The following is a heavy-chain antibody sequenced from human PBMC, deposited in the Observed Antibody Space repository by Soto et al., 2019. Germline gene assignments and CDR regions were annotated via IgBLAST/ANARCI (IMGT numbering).Heavy chain of an antibody. CDR1: GGSISGYY. D-gene: IGHD6-13*01. CDR2: IYWSGGT. J-gene: IGHJ6*02. CDR3: ARGSAAGVDYGMDV. Sequence: PSETLSLTCTVSGGSISGYYWSWIRQPAGKGLEWIGRIYWSGGTNYNPSLKSRVTMSLDSSKKQFYLKMNSVTAADTAVYYCARGSAAGVDYGMDVWGQGTTVTVSS. V-gene: IGHV4-4*07.